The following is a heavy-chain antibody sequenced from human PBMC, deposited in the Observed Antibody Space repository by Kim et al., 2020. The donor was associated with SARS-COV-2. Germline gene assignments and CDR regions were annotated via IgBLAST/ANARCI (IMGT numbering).Heavy chain of an antibody. J-gene: IGHJ2*01. CDR3: ARESGFRPTNHPRGYWYFDL. D-gene: IGHD5-12*01. CDR2: INTNTGNP. CDR1: GYTFTSYA. V-gene: IGHV7-4-1*02. Sequence: ASVKVSCKASGYTFTSYAMNWVRQAPGQGLEWMGWINTNTGNPTYAQGFTGRFVFSLDTSVSTAYLQISSLKAEDTAVYYCARESGFRPTNHPRGYWYFDLWGRGTLVTVSS.